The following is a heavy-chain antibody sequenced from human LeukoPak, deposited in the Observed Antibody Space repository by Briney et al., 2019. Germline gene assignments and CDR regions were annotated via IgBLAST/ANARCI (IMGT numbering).Heavy chain of an antibody. CDR1: GYIFTGYY. V-gene: IGHV1-2*06. CDR3: AKDPPTHSSGYWGSYHYYYMDV. CDR2: INPNSGGT. D-gene: IGHD3-22*01. J-gene: IGHJ6*03. Sequence: GASVKVSCKASGYIFTGYYMHWVRQAPGQGLEWMGRINPNSGGTNYAEKFQGRVTMTRDTSISTAYMELSRLRSDDTAVYYCAKDPPTHSSGYWGSYHYYYMDVWGKGTTVTVSS.